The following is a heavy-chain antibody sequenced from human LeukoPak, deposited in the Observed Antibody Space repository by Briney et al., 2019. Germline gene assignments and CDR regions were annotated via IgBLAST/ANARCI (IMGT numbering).Heavy chain of an antibody. CDR1: GDSVSSNSAA. CDR2: TYYRSKWYN. CDR3: ARGGYCSSTSCLDV. V-gene: IGHV6-1*01. J-gene: IGHJ6*02. Sequence: SQTLSLTCAISGDSVSSNSAAWNWIRQSPSRGLEWLGRTYYRSKWYNDYAVSVKSRITINPETSKYQYSLQLNSVTPEDTAVYCCARGGYCSSTSCLDVWGQGTTVTVSS. D-gene: IGHD2-2*01.